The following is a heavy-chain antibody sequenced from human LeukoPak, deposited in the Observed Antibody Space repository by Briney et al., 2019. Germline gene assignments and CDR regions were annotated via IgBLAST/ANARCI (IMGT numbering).Heavy chain of an antibody. CDR1: GFTFRDYY. D-gene: IGHD5-24*01. J-gene: IGHJ3*02. V-gene: IGHV3-11*01. Sequence: GGSLRLSCAASGFTFRDYYMSWIRQAPGKGLEWVSYISSSGSTIYYADSVKGRFTISRDNAKNSLYLQMNSLRAEDTAVYYCASPFGGYNDAFDIWGQGTMVTVSS. CDR3: ASPFGGYNDAFDI. CDR2: ISSSGSTI.